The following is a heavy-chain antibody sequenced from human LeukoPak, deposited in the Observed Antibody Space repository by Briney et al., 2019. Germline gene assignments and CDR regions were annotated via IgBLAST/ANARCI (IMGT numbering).Heavy chain of an antibody. Sequence: SETLSLTCTVSGGSISSSSYYWGWIRQPPGKGLEWIGSIYYSGSTYYNPSLKSRVTISVDTSKNQFSLKLSSVTAADTAVYYCARESKGYSYGYDWGQGNLVTVSS. J-gene: IGHJ4*02. CDR3: ARESKGYSYGYD. D-gene: IGHD5-18*01. CDR1: GGSISSSSYY. CDR2: IYYSGST. V-gene: IGHV4-39*07.